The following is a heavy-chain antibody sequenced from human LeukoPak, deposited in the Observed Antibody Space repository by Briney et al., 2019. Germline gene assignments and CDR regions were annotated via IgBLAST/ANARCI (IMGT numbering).Heavy chain of an antibody. V-gene: IGHV3-30*02. D-gene: IGHD4-11*01. Sequence: GGSLRLSCAASGFTLSSYGMHWVRQAPGKGLEWVAFIRYDGSNKYYADSVKGRFTISRDNSKNTLYLQMNSLRAEDTAVYHCVRTYYSNYVHYLDYWGQGTLVTVSS. J-gene: IGHJ4*02. CDR1: GFTLSSYG. CDR3: VRTYYSNYVHYLDY. CDR2: IRYDGSNK.